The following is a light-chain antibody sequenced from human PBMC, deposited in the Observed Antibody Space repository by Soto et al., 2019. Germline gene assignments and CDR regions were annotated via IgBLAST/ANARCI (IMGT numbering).Light chain of an antibody. Sequence: QSVLTQPPSVSGAPGQRVTISCTGSSSNIGAGYDVHWYQQLPGTAPKLLIYGNSNRPSGVPDRFSGSKSGTSASLAITGLQAEDEAAYYCQSYYSSRIGVVFGGGTKVTVL. V-gene: IGLV1-40*01. CDR3: QSYYSSRIGVV. J-gene: IGLJ2*01. CDR1: SSNIGAGYD. CDR2: GNS.